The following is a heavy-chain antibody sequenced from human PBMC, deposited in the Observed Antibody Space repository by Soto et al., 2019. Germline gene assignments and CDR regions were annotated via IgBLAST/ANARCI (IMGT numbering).Heavy chain of an antibody. Sequence: GGSLRLSCAASGFTFSSYGMHWVRQAPGKGLEWVAVIWYDGSNKYYADSVKGRFTISRDNSKNTLYLQMNSLRAEDTAVYYCARDGPYYYDSSADTPFDYWGQGTLVTVSS. D-gene: IGHD3-22*01. J-gene: IGHJ4*02. CDR1: GFTFSSYG. V-gene: IGHV3-33*01. CDR2: IWYDGSNK. CDR3: ARDGPYYYDSSADTPFDY.